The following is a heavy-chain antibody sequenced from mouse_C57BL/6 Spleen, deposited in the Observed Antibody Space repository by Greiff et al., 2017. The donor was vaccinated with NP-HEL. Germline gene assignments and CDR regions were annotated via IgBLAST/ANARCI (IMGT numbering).Heavy chain of an antibody. CDR2: FSRGGST. CDR3: AKSFLTTVVATGGFDD. CDR1: GFSLTSYG. D-gene: IGHD1-1*01. V-gene: IGHV2-5*01. Sequence: QVQLQQSGPGLVQPSQRLSITCTVPGFSLTSYGVHWVRQSPGKGLEWLGVFSRGGSTDYNAAFMSRLSITVDNSKSQGFFKMNSLQTYDTAIYYCAKSFLTTVVATGGFDDWGQGTTLTVSS. J-gene: IGHJ2*01.